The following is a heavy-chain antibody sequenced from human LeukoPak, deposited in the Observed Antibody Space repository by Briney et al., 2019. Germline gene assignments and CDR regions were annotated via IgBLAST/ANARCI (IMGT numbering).Heavy chain of an antibody. CDR1: GYSFTSYW. CDR2: IYPGDSDT. J-gene: IGHJ3*02. CDR3: ARTPFYGANSGLDAFDI. D-gene: IGHD4-23*01. Sequence: GESLKISCKGSGYSFTSYWIGWVRQMPGKALEWLGIIYPGDSDTRYSPSFQGQVTISADKSISTAYLQWSSLKASDTAMYYCARTPFYGANSGLDAFDIWGQGTMVTVSS. V-gene: IGHV5-51*03.